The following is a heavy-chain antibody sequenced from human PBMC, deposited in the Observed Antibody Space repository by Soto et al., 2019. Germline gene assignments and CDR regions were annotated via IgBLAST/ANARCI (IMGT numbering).Heavy chain of an antibody. CDR1: GFTFSSYS. CDR3: ARDYSSSNSCLNWFDP. CDR2: ISSSSSTI. D-gene: IGHD2-2*01. J-gene: IGHJ5*02. V-gene: IGHV3-48*01. Sequence: PGGSLRLSCAASGFTFSSYSMNWVRQAPGKGLEWVSYISSSSSTIYYADSVKGRFTISRDNAKNSLYLQMNSLRAEDTAVYYCARDYSSSNSCLNWFDPWGQRTLVPVSS.